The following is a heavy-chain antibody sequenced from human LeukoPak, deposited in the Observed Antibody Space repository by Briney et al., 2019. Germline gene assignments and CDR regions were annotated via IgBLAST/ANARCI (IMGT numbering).Heavy chain of an antibody. Sequence: GASVKVSCKASGYTFTSYDINWVRQATGQGLEWMGWMNPNSGNTGYAQKFQGRVTMTRNTSISTDYMELRSLRSEDTAVYYCARGQSGSGSYVWFDPWGQGTLVTVSS. CDR1: GYTFTSYD. CDR3: ARGQSGSGSYVWFDP. CDR2: MNPNSGNT. V-gene: IGHV1-8*01. D-gene: IGHD3-10*01. J-gene: IGHJ5*02.